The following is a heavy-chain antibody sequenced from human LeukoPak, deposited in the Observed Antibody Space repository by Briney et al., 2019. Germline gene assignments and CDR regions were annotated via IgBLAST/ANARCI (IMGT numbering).Heavy chain of an antibody. CDR3: ASQPAAADVVY. CDR1: GFTFSSYA. D-gene: IGHD2-2*01. CDR2: ISYDGSNK. V-gene: IGHV3-30-3*01. Sequence: GGSLRLSCAASGFTFSSYAMHWVRQAPGKGLEWVAVISYDGSNKYYADSVKGRFTISRDNAKNSLYLQLNSLRADDTGVYYCASQPAAADVVYWGQGTLVTVSS. J-gene: IGHJ4*02.